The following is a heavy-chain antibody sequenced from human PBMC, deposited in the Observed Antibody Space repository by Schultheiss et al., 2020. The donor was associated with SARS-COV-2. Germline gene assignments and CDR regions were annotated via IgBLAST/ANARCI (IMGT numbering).Heavy chain of an antibody. D-gene: IGHD3-22*01. CDR3: AKDLSYYDSSGYWSIDY. Sequence: GGSLRLSCAGSGFTFSNYGMHWVRQAPGMGLEWVTVISYDGSNKYYADSVKGRFTISRDNSKNTLYLQMNSLRAEDTAVYYCAKDLSYYDSSGYWSIDYWGQGTLVTVSS. CDR1: GFTFSNYG. J-gene: IGHJ4*02. V-gene: IGHV3-30*18. CDR2: ISYDGSNK.